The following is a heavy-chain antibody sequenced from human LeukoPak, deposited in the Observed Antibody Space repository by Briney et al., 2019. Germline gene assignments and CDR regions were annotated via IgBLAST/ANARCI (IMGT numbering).Heavy chain of an antibody. V-gene: IGHV4-30-2*01. J-gene: IGHJ4*02. D-gene: IGHD5-12*01. CDR2: IYHSGST. Sequence: SQTLSLTCAVSGGSISSGGYSWSWIRQPPGKGLEWIGYIYHSGSTYYNPSPKSRVTISVDRSKNQFSLKLSSVTAADTAVYYCARLGRSGYDLLFDYWGQGTLVTVSS. CDR3: ARLGRSGYDLLFDY. CDR1: GGSISSGGYS.